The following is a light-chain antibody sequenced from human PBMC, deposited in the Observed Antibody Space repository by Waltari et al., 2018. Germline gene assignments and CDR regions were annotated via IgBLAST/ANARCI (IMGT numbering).Light chain of an antibody. Sequence: EIVMTQSPAILSVSPGERATLSRRASQSISTNLAWYQHKTGQAPRLLIHGASTRATGIPARFSGSGSGTEFTLTISSLQSEDFAVYYCQQYNYWPRFTFGPGTKVDIK. CDR1: QSISTN. CDR2: GAS. V-gene: IGKV3-15*01. J-gene: IGKJ3*01. CDR3: QQYNYWPRFT.